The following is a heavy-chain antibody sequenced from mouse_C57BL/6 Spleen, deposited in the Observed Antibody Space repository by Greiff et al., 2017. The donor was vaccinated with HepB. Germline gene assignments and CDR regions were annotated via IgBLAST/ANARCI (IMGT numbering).Heavy chain of an antibody. Sequence: QVQLQQSGPELVKPGASVKISCKASGYAFSSSWMNWVKQRPGKGLEWIGRIYPGDGDTTYNGKFKGKATLTADKSSSTAYMQLSSLTSEDSAVYCCATAQALYFDYWGQGTTLTVSS. CDR3: ATAQALYFDY. CDR1: GYAFSSSW. CDR2: IYPGDGDT. D-gene: IGHD3-2*02. J-gene: IGHJ2*01. V-gene: IGHV1-82*01.